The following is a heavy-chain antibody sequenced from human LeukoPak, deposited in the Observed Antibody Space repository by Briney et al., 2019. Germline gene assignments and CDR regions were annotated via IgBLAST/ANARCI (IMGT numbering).Heavy chain of an antibody. CDR3: ARSSSSGSYGGTFDY. CDR2: ISSSSSYI. CDR1: GFTFSRYS. Sequence: PGGSLRLSCAASGFTFSRYSMNWVRQAPGKGLEWVSSISSSSSYIYYADSVEGRFTISRDNAKNSLYLQMNSLRAEDTAVYYCARSSSSGSYGGTFDYWGQGTLVTVSS. D-gene: IGHD3-10*01. V-gene: IGHV3-21*01. J-gene: IGHJ4*02.